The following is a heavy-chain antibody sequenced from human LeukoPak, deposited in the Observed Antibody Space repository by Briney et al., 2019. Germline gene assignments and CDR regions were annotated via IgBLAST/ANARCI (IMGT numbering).Heavy chain of an antibody. CDR1: GFTFSTYS. V-gene: IGHV3-21*01. CDR3: ARTGPSRWLLYYYYYYMDV. Sequence: GGSLRLSCAASGFTFSTYSMTWVRQAPGKGLEWVSSITSSSSYIYYADSVKGRFTISRDNAKSSLYLQMNSLRAEDTAVYYCARTGPSRWLLYYYYYYMDVWGKGTTVTISS. D-gene: IGHD5-12*01. J-gene: IGHJ6*03. CDR2: ITSSSSYI.